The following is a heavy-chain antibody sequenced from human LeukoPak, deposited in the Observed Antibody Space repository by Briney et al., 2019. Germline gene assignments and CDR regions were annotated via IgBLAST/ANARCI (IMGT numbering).Heavy chain of an antibody. J-gene: IGHJ4*02. V-gene: IGHV4-59*12. CDR2: IYYSGST. Sequence: SETLSLTCTVSGGSISSYYWSWIRQPPGKGLEWIGYIYYSGSTNYNPSLKSRVTISVDKSKNQFSLKLSSVTAADTAVYYCARGSGSYSQEYYFDYWGQGTLVTVSS. D-gene: IGHD1-26*01. CDR1: GGSISSYY. CDR3: ARGSGSYSQEYYFDY.